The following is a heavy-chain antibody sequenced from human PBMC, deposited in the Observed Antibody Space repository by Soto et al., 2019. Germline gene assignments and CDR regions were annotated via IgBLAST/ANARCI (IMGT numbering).Heavy chain of an antibody. V-gene: IGHV3-23*01. Sequence: GGSLRLSCVVSGFIFSSSAMNWVRQAPGKGLEWVSTISGSGVSKYYADSVKGRFTISRDNTNNTVSLQMNSLRAEDAAVYYCAKDRSPGATTWNVYWGQGTLVTVSS. CDR1: GFIFSSSA. D-gene: IGHD1-26*01. CDR2: ISGSGVSK. J-gene: IGHJ4*02. CDR3: AKDRSPGATTWNVY.